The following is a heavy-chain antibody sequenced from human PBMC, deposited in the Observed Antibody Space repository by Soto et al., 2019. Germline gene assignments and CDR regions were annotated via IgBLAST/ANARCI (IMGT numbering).Heavy chain of an antibody. CDR1: GFTFSSYA. Sequence: PGGSLRLSCAASGFTFSSYAMHWVRQAPGKGLEWVAVISYDGSNKYYADSVKGRFTISRDNSKNTLYLQMNSLRAEDTAVYYCARGYCSGGSCPRYWGQGTLVTVSS. CDR2: ISYDGSNK. D-gene: IGHD2-15*01. J-gene: IGHJ4*02. CDR3: ARGYCSGGSCPRY. V-gene: IGHV3-30-3*01.